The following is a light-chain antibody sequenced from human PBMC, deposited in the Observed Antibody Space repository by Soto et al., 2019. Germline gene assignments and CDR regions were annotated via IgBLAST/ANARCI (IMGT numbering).Light chain of an antibody. CDR3: QQYDKLPPYT. CDR2: DAS. CDR1: QDISNY. J-gene: IGKJ2*01. V-gene: IGKV1-33*01. Sequence: DIQMTQSPSSLSASVGDRVTITCQASQDISNYLNWYQQKPGKAPKLLIYDASNLETGVPSRFSGSGSGTDFTFTISSLQPEDIATHYCQQYDKLPPYTFGQGTKLEIK.